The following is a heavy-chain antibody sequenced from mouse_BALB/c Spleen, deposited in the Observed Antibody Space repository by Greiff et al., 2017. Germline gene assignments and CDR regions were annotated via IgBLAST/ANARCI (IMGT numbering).Heavy chain of an antibody. Sequence: EVKLVESGGGLVQPGGSLKLSCAASGFTFSSYTMSWVRQTPEKRLEWVAYISNGGGSTYYPDTVKGRFTISRDNAKNTLYLQMSSLKSEDTAMYYCARAYYRYDDYAMDYWGQGTSVTVSS. CDR2: ISNGGGST. V-gene: IGHV5-12-2*01. CDR1: GFTFSSYT. CDR3: ARAYYRYDDYAMDY. D-gene: IGHD2-14*01. J-gene: IGHJ4*01.